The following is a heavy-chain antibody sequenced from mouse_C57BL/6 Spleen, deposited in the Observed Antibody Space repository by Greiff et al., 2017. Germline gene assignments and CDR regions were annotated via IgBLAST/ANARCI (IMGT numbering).Heavy chain of an antibody. D-gene: IGHD2-3*01. CDR2: IDPNSGGT. Sequence: QVQLKQPGAELVKPGASVKLSCKASGYTFTSYWMHWVKQRPGRGLEWIGRIDPNSGGTKYNEKFKSKATLTVDKPSSTAYMQLSSLTSEDSAVYYCATQGVYDGYYDVDYWGQGTTLTVSS. CDR1: GYTFTSYW. V-gene: IGHV1-72*01. CDR3: ATQGVYDGYYDVDY. J-gene: IGHJ2*01.